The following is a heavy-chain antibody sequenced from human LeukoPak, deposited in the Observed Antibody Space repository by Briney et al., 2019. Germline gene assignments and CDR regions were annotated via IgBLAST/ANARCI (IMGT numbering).Heavy chain of an antibody. Sequence: SETLSLTCTVSGGSISSYYWSWIRQPPGKGLEWIGYIYYSGGTNYNPSLKSRVTISVDTSKNQFSLKLSSVTAADTAVYYCARGGLWFGELSHFDYWGQGTLVTVSS. J-gene: IGHJ4*02. V-gene: IGHV4-59*01. D-gene: IGHD3-10*01. CDR1: GGSISSYY. CDR2: IYYSGGT. CDR3: ARGGLWFGELSHFDY.